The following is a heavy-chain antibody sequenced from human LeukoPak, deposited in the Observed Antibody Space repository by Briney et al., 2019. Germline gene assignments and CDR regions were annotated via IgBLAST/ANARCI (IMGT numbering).Heavy chain of an antibody. CDR1: GFTFSSYG. CDR3: AKDARGFQLHRGAFDI. D-gene: IGHD2-2*01. J-gene: IGHJ3*02. CDR2: ISVSGRST. V-gene: IGHV3-23*01. Sequence: GGSLRLSCAASGFTFSSYGMSWVRQAPGKGLKWVSTISVSGRSTYYADSVKGRFTISRDNSENTLYLQMNSLRGEDTAIYFCAKDARGFQLHRGAFDIWGQGTMVTVSS.